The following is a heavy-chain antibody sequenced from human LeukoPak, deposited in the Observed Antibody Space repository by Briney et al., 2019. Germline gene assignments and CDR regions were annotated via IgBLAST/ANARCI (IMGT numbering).Heavy chain of an antibody. CDR1: GGSISNNY. Sequence: SETLSLTCTVSGGSISNNYWSWIRQPPGKGLEWIGYIYTSGSTNYNPSLMSRVTISVDTSKNQFSLMPNSVTAADTAVYYCARHGLKLVGASTIYFDNWGRGILVTVSS. J-gene: IGHJ4*02. D-gene: IGHD1-26*01. CDR2: IYTSGST. CDR3: ARHGLKLVGASTIYFDN. V-gene: IGHV4-4*09.